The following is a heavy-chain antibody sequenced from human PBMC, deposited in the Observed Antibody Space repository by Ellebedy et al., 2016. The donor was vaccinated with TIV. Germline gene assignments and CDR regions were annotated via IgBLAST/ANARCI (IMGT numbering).Heavy chain of an antibody. CDR2: IYTDDSGDRT. J-gene: IGHJ4*02. Sequence: GESLKISCAASGFAVSSSAMSWVRQAPGKGLEYVSLIYTDDSGDRTYYADSVKGRFTISRDNSKNTLYLQMNTLRAEDTAIYYCAEDRGFQGYNWGQGTLVTVSS. CDR3: AEDRGFQGYN. V-gene: IGHV3-53*01. D-gene: IGHD3-22*01. CDR1: GFAVSSSA.